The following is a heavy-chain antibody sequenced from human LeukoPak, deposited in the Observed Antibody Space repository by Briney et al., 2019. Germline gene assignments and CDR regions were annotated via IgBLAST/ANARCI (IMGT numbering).Heavy chain of an antibody. D-gene: IGHD3-9*01. CDR2: SYHSGST. V-gene: IGHV4-38-2*01. J-gene: IGHJ4*02. CDR1: DYSISSGYF. CDR3: ARQVMPDYDILSGYYYFDY. Sequence: KPSETLSLTCAVSDYSISSGYFWGWIRQPPGKGLEWIGGSYHSGSTYYNPSLKSRVTTSVDTSKNQFSLKLTSVTAADTAVYYCARQVMPDYDILSGYYYFDYWGQGTLVTVSS.